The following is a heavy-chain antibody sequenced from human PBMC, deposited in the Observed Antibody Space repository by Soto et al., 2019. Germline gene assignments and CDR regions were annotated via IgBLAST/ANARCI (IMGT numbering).Heavy chain of an antibody. CDR3: ARGYYDTSGFYYDAFHY. CDR1: GYSISSGYY. Sequence: SETLSLTCAVSGYSISSGYYWGWIRQPPGRGLEWIGNIYHTGSTYYNPSLKSRVTISLDTSKNQFSVKLNFVTAADTAVYFCARGYYDTSGFYYDAFHYWGEGTLVTVSS. V-gene: IGHV4-38-2*01. CDR2: IYHTGST. D-gene: IGHD3-22*01. J-gene: IGHJ4*02.